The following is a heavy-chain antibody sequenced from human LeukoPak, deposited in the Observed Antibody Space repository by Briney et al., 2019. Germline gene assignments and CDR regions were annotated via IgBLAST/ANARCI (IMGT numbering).Heavy chain of an antibody. CDR2: INPNSGGT. CDR3: AREEEMATIGDY. Sequence: ASVKVSCKASGYTFTGYHMHWVRQAPGQGLEWMGWINPNSGGTNYAQKFQGRVTMTRDTSISTAYMELSRLRSDDTAVYYCAREEEMATIGDYWGQGTLVTVSS. D-gene: IGHD5-24*01. V-gene: IGHV1-2*02. CDR1: GYTFTGYH. J-gene: IGHJ4*02.